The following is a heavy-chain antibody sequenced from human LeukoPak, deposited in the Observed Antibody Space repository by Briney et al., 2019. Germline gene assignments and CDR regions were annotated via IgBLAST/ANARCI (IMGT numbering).Heavy chain of an antibody. CDR3: ARFYYYDSSGYPDY. J-gene: IGHJ4*02. Sequence: SGTLSLTCTVSGYSISSGYYWGWIRQPPGKGLEWIGSIYHSGSTYYNPSLKSRVTISVDTSKNQFSLKLSSVTAADTAVYYCARFYYYDSSGYPDYWGQGTLVTVSS. D-gene: IGHD3-22*01. CDR1: GYSISSGYY. V-gene: IGHV4-38-2*02. CDR2: IYHSGST.